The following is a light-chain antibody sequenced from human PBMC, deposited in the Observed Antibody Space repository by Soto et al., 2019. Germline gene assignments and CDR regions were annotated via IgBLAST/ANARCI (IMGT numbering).Light chain of an antibody. CDR3: AAWDDSLNGRV. V-gene: IGLV1-44*01. CDR2: KSN. CDR1: SSNIGSNT. Sequence: SVLSQPPSASATPGQRVTISCSGSSSNIGSNTVNWYQQLPGTAPKLLIYKSNQRPSGVPVRFSGSKSGTSASLAISGLQSEDEADYYCAAWDDSLNGRVFGGGTKVTV. J-gene: IGLJ3*02.